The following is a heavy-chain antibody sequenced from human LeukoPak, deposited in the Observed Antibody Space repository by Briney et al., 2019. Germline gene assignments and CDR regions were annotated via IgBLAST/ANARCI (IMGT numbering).Heavy chain of an antibody. J-gene: IGHJ3*02. Sequence: TSETLSLTCAVSGGSISSSNWWSWVRQPPGKGLEWIGEIYHSGSTYYNPSLKSRVTISVDTSKNQFSPKLSSVTAADTAVYYCAREGGRIAVAGTQDDAFDIWGQGTMVTVSS. CDR2: IYHSGST. CDR1: GGSISSSNW. CDR3: AREGGRIAVAGTQDDAFDI. D-gene: IGHD6-19*01. V-gene: IGHV4-4*02.